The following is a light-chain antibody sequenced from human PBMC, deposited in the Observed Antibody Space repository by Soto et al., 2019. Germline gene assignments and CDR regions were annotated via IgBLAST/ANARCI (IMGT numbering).Light chain of an antibody. J-gene: IGLJ2*01. Sequence: QAVVTQPPSVSAAPGQKVTISCSGSSSNIGNRDVSWYQHLPGTAPKLLIYDNNKRPSGIPDRFSGSKSGTSATLAITGLQTGDEADYYCETWDSSLRAAVFGGGTKLTVL. CDR2: DNN. V-gene: IGLV1-51*01. CDR1: SSNIGNRD. CDR3: ETWDSSLRAAV.